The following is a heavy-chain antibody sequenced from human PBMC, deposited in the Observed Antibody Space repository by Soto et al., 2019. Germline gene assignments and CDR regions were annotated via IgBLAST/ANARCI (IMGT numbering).Heavy chain of an antibody. D-gene: IGHD6-13*01. CDR1: GGTFSSYA. V-gene: IGHV1-69*13. CDR2: IIPIFGTA. Sequence: SVKVSCKASGGTFSSYAITWVRQAPGQGLEWMGGIIPIFGTANYAQKFQGRVTITADESTSTAYMELSSLRSEDTAVYYCARDTGIAAAGTGTRFYYGMDVRGQGTTVTVSS. CDR3: ARDTGIAAAGTGTRFYYGMDV. J-gene: IGHJ6*02.